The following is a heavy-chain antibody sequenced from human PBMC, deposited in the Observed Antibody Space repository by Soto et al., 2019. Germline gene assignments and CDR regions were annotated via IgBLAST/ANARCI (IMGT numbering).Heavy chain of an antibody. CDR3: AKDRQQSSYNGLDV. Sequence: EVHLLESGGGLIQPGGSLKLSCAASGFTFSSYAMSWVRQAPGKGLEWVSAISDTGGTTNYVDSVKGRFTISRDNSKNTLYLQMNSLRVEETAIYYCAKDRQQSSYNGLDVWGQGTTVTVSS. CDR1: GFTFSSYA. D-gene: IGHD6-13*01. V-gene: IGHV3-23*01. J-gene: IGHJ6*02. CDR2: ISDTGGTT.